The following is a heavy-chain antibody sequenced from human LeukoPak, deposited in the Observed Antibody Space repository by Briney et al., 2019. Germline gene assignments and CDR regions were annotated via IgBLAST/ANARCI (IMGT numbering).Heavy chain of an antibody. Sequence: PSETLSLTCTVSGGSISSYYWSWIRQPPGKGLEWIGHIYYSGSTNYNPSLKSRVTISVDTSKNQFSLKLSSVTAADTAVYYCARVGVLDTAMPIYYFDYWGQGTLVTVSS. V-gene: IGHV4-59*12. CDR1: GGSISSYY. CDR2: IYYSGST. J-gene: IGHJ4*02. D-gene: IGHD5-18*01. CDR3: ARVGVLDTAMPIYYFDY.